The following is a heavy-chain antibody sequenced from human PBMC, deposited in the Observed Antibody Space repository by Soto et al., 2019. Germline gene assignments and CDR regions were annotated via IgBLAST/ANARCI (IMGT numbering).Heavy chain of an antibody. CDR3: ARDLGYCSSTSCYDYYYYYMDV. Sequence: ASVKVSCKASGYTLTDYTMHWVRQAPGQRLEWMGWINAVNGNTKYSQKFQGRVTITRDTSASTAYMELSSLRSEDTAVYYCARDLGYCSSTSCYDYYYYYMDVWGKGTTVTVSS. CDR1: GYTLTDYT. CDR2: INAVNGNT. D-gene: IGHD2-2*01. J-gene: IGHJ6*03. V-gene: IGHV1-3*01.